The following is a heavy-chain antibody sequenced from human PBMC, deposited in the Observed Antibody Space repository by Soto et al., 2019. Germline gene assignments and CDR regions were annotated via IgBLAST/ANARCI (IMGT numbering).Heavy chain of an antibody. CDR2: IYYSGST. D-gene: IGHD5-12*01. J-gene: IGHJ4*02. CDR1: GGSISSGGYY. CDR3: ARDVWMGSSAKYFDY. Sequence: SETLSLTCTVSGGSISSGGYYWSWIRQHPGKGLEWIGYIYYSGSTYYNPSLKSRVTISVDTSKNQFSLKLSSVTAADTAVYYCARDVWMGSSAKYFDYWGQGTLVTVS. V-gene: IGHV4-31*03.